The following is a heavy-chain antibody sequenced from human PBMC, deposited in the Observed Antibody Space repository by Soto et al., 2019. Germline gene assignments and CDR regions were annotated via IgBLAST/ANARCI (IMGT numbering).Heavy chain of an antibody. CDR3: ASFYYDIPSAFDI. V-gene: IGHV3-21*01. D-gene: IGHD3-22*01. CDR2: ISSSSSYI. Sequence: GGSLRLSCSASGFTFSSYAMHWVRQAPGKGLEWVSSISSSSSYIYYADSVKGRFTISRDNAKNSLYLQMNSLRAEDTAVYYCASFYYDIPSAFDIWGQGTMVTVSS. J-gene: IGHJ3*02. CDR1: GFTFSSYA.